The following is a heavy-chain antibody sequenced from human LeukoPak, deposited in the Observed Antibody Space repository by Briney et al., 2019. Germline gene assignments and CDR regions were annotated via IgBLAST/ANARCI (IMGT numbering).Heavy chain of an antibody. CDR1: GGSFSGYY. CDR3: AKHSDYSYSSTFEY. CDR2: INHSGST. Sequence: SETLSLTCAVYGGSFSGYYWSWIRQPPGKGLEWIGEINHSGSTNYNPSLKSRVTISVDTSKNQVSLKLSFVTAADTAVYYCAKHSDYSYSSTFEYWGQGTLVTVSS. J-gene: IGHJ4*02. V-gene: IGHV4-34*01. D-gene: IGHD5-18*01.